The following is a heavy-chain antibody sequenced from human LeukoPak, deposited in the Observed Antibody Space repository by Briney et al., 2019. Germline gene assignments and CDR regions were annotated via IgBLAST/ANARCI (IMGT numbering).Heavy chain of an antibody. CDR2: IHSTGNT. V-gene: IGHV4-59*01. CDR3: ARLSRYCDGSSCHGDNWVDP. J-gene: IGHJ5*02. D-gene: IGHD2-21*01. CDR1: GVSLTSYY. Sequence: SETLSLTCTVSGVSLTSYYWTWIRQSPWKGLEWIAYIHSTGNTKYSPSLKSRVTISVDTSKNQFSLKVNSVTAEDTAMYYCARLSRYCDGSSCHGDNWVDPWGQGTLVTVSS.